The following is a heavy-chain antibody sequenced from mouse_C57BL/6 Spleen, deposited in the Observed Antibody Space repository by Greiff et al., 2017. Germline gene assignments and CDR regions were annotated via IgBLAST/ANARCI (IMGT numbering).Heavy chain of an antibody. J-gene: IGHJ4*01. V-gene: IGHV1-80*01. D-gene: IGHD1-2*01. Sequence: VQLQQPGAELVKPGASVMFSCKASGYAFSSYWMHWVKQRPGKGLEWIGKIYPGDGDTNYNGQFKGKATLTAHKSSSTAYMQLSSLTSEDSAVYFFARSGYGYCYSMDYWGQGTSVTVSS. CDR1: GYAFSSYW. CDR2: IYPGDGDT. CDR3: ARSGYGYCYSMDY.